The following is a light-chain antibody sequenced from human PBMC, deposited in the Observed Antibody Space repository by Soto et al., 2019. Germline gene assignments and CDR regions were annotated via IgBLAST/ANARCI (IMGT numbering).Light chain of an antibody. V-gene: IGKV1-39*01. CDR3: QQSYSASLT. CDR2: AAS. J-gene: IGKJ4*01. Sequence: DIQMNQSPSSLFASVGDSVTITCRASQPITTYLNWYRQKPGKAPKLLIYAASSLQSGVPSRCSGSGSETEFTLTISSLQPEEFATYFCQQSYSASLTCGGGTKVEIK. CDR1: QPITTY.